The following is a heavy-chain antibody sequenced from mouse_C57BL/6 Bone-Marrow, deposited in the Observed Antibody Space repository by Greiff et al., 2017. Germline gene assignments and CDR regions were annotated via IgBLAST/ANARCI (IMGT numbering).Heavy chain of an antibody. CDR2: VNPGSGGT. V-gene: IGHV1-54*01. CDR3: ARRGVGFDY. CDR1: GYAFTNYL. D-gene: IGHD1-1*01. J-gene: IGHJ2*01. Sequence: VQLQQSGAELVRPGTSVKVSCKASGYAFTNYLIEWVKQRPGQGLEWIGVVNPGSGGTNYNEQFKGKATLTADKSSSTAYMQLISLTSEDSAVYFCARRGVGFDYWGQGTTLTGSS.